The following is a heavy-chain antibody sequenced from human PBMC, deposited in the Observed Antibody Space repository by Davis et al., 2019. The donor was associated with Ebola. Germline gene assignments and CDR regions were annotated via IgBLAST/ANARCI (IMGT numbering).Heavy chain of an antibody. CDR2: IGSDSGT. Sequence: PGGSLRLSCVASGLSLNSCAMSWVRQAPGKGLEWVSGIGSDSGTHYADSVRGRFTISRDDSKNTLYLQMNSLRGEDTAVYYCAKDLFWWSASGVWGQGTTVTVSS. CDR1: GLSLNSCA. V-gene: IGHV3-23*01. J-gene: IGHJ6*02. D-gene: IGHD2-8*02. CDR3: AKDLFWWSASGV.